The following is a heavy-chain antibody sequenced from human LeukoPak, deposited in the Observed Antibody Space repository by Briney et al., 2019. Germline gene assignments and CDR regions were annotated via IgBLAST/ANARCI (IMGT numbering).Heavy chain of an antibody. CDR1: GGSISSSY. Sequence: SETLSLTCTVSGGSISSSYWSWIRQPAGKGLEWIGRIHISGSTNYNPSLKSRVTLSVDTSKNQFSLNLSSMTAADTAVYYCARDGLVSGWGGFNPWGKGTLVTVSS. CDR2: IHISGST. CDR3: ARDGLVSGWGGFNP. V-gene: IGHV4-4*07. D-gene: IGHD6-19*01. J-gene: IGHJ5*02.